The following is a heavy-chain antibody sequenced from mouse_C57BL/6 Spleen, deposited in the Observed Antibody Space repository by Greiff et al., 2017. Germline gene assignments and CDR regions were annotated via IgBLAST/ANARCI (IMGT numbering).Heavy chain of an antibody. D-gene: IGHD1-2*01. CDR1: GFTFSDYG. CDR2: ISSGSSTI. CDR3: ANTTAYAMDY. J-gene: IGHJ4*01. Sequence: EVMLVESGGGLVKPGGSLKLSCAASGFTFSDYGMHWVRQAPEKGLEWVAYISSGSSTIYYADTVKGRFTISRDNAKNTLFLQMTSLRSEDTAMYYCANTTAYAMDYWGQGTSVTVSS. V-gene: IGHV5-17*01.